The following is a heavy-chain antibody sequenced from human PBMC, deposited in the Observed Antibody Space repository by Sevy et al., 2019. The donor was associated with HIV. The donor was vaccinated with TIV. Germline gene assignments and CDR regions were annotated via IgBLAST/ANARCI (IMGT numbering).Heavy chain of an antibody. CDR3: ARGEYSSSWLRDY. CDR2: MNPNSGNT. D-gene: IGHD6-13*01. CDR1: GYTFISYD. V-gene: IGHV1-8*01. Sequence: ASVKVSCKASGYTFISYDINWVRQATGQGLEWMGWMNPNSGNTGYVQKFQGRVTMTRNTSISIAYMELRSLRSEDTAVYYCARGEYSSSWLRDYWGQGTLVTVSS. J-gene: IGHJ4*02.